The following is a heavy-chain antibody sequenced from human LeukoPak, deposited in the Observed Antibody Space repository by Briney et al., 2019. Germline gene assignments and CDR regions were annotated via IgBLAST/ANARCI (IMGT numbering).Heavy chain of an antibody. CDR1: GYTFTSYY. J-gene: IGHJ4*02. D-gene: IGHD1-14*01. CDR3: VRDIKYEMDY. V-gene: IGHV1-46*01. CDR2: INPSGGST. Sequence: ASVKVSCKASGYTFTSYYMHWVRQAPGQGLEWMGIINPSGGSTSYAQKFQGRVTMTRDTSTSTAYMELRNLRSDDTAIYYCVRDIKYEMDYWGQGTLVTVSS.